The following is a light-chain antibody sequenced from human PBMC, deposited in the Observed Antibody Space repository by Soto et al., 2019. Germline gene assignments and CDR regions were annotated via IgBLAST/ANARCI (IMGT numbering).Light chain of an antibody. CDR3: QQFYRYPWT. J-gene: IGKJ1*01. Sequence: DLQMTQSPSTLSASVGDRVTITCRASQSVDTSLAWYQQKPGKAPHLLIYKASSLETGVPSRFSGSGSVTEFTLTISSLQPDDFASYYCQQFYRYPWTFGQGTKVEIK. CDR2: KAS. CDR1: QSVDTS. V-gene: IGKV1-5*03.